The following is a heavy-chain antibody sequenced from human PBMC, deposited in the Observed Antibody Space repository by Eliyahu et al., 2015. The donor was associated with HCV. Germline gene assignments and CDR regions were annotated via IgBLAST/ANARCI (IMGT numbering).Heavy chain of an antibody. CDR3: ARERGSGYYDY. D-gene: IGHD3-3*01. CDR1: GFTVSSNY. J-gene: IGHJ4*02. Sequence: EVQLVESGGGXIQPGGSLRLSCAASGFTVSSNYXXWVRQAPGKGLEWVSVIYSGGTTYYADSVKGRFTISRDNSKNTLYLQMNSLRAEDTAVYYCARERGSGYYDYWGQGTLVTVSS. V-gene: IGHV3-53*01. CDR2: IYSGGTT.